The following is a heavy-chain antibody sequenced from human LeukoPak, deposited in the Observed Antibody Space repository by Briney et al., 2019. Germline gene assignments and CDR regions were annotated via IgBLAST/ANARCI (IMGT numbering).Heavy chain of an antibody. D-gene: IGHD3-22*01. CDR2: ISSSSSYI. CDR1: GFTFSSYS. V-gene: IGHV3-21*01. CDR3: ARQPIVVIPYFDY. Sequence: GGSLRLSCAASGFTFSSYSMNWVRQAPGKGLEWVSSISSSSSYIYYADSVKGRFTISRDNAKNSLDLQMNSLRAEDTAVYYCARQPIVVIPYFDYWGQGTLVTVSS. J-gene: IGHJ4*02.